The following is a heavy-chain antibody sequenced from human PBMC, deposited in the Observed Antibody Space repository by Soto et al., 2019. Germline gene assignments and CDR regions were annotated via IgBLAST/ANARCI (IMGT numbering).Heavy chain of an antibody. Sequence: GGSLRLSCAASGFTFSSYAMSWVRQAPGKGLEWVSAISGSGGSTYYADSVKGRFTISRDNSKNTLYLQMNSLRAEDTAVYYCAKRGGGGIAAAGSFDYWGQGTLVTVSS. J-gene: IGHJ4*02. CDR1: GFTFSSYA. CDR2: ISGSGGST. D-gene: IGHD6-13*01. CDR3: AKRGGGGIAAAGSFDY. V-gene: IGHV3-23*01.